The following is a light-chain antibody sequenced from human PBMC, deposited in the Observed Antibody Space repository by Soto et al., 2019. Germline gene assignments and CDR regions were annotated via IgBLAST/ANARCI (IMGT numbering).Light chain of an antibody. V-gene: IGKV1-5*01. Sequence: DIQMTQSPPTLSASVGDRVTVTCRASQSIRHYLAWYQQMPGKAPKLLIYGASTLQRGVPSRFSGSGSGTEFTLTISSLRPDDFGTYFCQHHNSYSQTFGQGTKVDIK. CDR2: GAS. CDR1: QSIRHY. J-gene: IGKJ1*01. CDR3: QHHNSYSQT.